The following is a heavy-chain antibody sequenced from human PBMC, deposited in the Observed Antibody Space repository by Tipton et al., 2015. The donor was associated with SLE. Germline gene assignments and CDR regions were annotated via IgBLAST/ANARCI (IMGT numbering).Heavy chain of an antibody. Sequence: SLRLSCAASGFSFRSYGMDWVRQAPGKGLEWVAIVSYDGSNKYYADSVKGRSTISRDNSRNTVYLHITNLRVEDTATYYCAKDLTTRAPEYFQYWGQGTLVTVSS. V-gene: IGHV3-30*18. CDR2: VSYDGSNK. D-gene: IGHD4-11*01. CDR1: GFSFRSYG. CDR3: AKDLTTRAPEYFQY. J-gene: IGHJ1*01.